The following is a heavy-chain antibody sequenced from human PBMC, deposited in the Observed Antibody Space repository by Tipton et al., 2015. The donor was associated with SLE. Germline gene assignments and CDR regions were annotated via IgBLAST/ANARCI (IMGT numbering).Heavy chain of an antibody. CDR2: IYYRGNT. Sequence: GLVKPSQTLSLTCAVSGDSISSGGYYWGWIRQHPGKGLEWIGYIYYRGNTYYNPSLKSRLTISVDTSKNQFSLKLYSVTAADTAVYYCAREYSRSSSGSYYYMDVWGKGTTVIVSS. CDR1: GDSISSGGYY. J-gene: IGHJ6*03. V-gene: IGHV4-31*11. CDR3: AREYSRSSSGSYYYMDV. D-gene: IGHD6-6*01.